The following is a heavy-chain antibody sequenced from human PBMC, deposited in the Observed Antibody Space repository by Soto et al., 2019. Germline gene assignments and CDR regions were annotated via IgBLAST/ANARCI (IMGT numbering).Heavy chain of an antibody. CDR3: ARDRQQKLIPFDY. V-gene: IGHV3-33*01. CDR1: GFTFSSYG. Sequence: GGSLRLSCAASGFTFSSYGMHWVRQAPGKGLEWVAVIWYDGSNKYYADSVKGRFTISRDNSKNTLYLQMNSLRAEDTAVYYCARDRQQKLIPFDYWGQGTLVTVAS. J-gene: IGHJ4*02. D-gene: IGHD6-13*01. CDR2: IWYDGSNK.